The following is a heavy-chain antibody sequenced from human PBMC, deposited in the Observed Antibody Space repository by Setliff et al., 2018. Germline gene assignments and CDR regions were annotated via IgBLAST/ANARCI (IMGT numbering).Heavy chain of an antibody. CDR3: ARGRDFWSGYLAY. CDR2: INPNSGGT. J-gene: IGHJ4*02. Sequence: ASVKVSCKASGYTSTGYYMHWVRQAPGQGLEWMGWINPNSGGTNYAQKFQGWVTMTRDTSISTAYMELSRLRSDDTAVYYCARGRDFWSGYLAYWGQGTLVTVSS. V-gene: IGHV1-2*04. CDR1: GYTSTGYY. D-gene: IGHD3-3*01.